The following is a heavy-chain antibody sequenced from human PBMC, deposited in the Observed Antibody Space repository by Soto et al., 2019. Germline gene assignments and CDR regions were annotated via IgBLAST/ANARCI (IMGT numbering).Heavy chain of an antibody. CDR2: IYYSGST. V-gene: IGHV4-59*08. CDR1: GGSIRSYY. CDR3: ASGHSSGWYYFDF. J-gene: IGHJ4*02. Sequence: SETLSLTCTVSGGSIRSYYWSWIRQPPGKGLEWIGYIYYSGSTNYNPSLKSRVTISVDTSKTQFSLRLSSVTAADTAVYYCASGHSSGWYYFDFWGQGALVTVS. D-gene: IGHD6-19*01.